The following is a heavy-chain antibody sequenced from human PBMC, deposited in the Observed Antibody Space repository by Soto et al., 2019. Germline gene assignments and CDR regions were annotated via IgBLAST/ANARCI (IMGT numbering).Heavy chain of an antibody. CDR1: GFTFSSYS. Sequence: GGSLILCCAASGFTFSSYSMSWVRQAPGKGLEWVSAISGSGGSTYYADSVKGRFTISRDNSKNTLYLQMNSLRAEDTAVYYCAKIPHSSSWYLDAFDIWGKGTMVTVSS. D-gene: IGHD6-13*01. J-gene: IGHJ3*02. CDR2: ISGSGGST. V-gene: IGHV3-23*01. CDR3: AKIPHSSSWYLDAFDI.